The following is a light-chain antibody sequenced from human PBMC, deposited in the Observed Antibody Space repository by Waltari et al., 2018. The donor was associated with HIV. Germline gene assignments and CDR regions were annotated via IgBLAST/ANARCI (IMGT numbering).Light chain of an antibody. J-gene: IGKJ1*01. CDR2: WAS. V-gene: IGKV4-1*01. CDR3: LQYYTTPQT. CDR1: QSVLYSPNSKNY. Sequence: FVMTQSPDSLAVSLGERATINCKSGQSVLYSPNSKNYLAWYQQKPAHPPKLLIYWASTRESGVPDRFSGGGSGTDFTLTISSLQAEDVAVYFCLQYYTTPQTFGQGTKVEIK.